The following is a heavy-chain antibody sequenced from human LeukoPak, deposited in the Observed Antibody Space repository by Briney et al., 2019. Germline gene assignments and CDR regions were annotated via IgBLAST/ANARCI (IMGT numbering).Heavy chain of an antibody. CDR2: IKQDGSEK. CDR3: ARDKIVGATNFDY. V-gene: IGHV3-7*03. Sequence: PGGSLRLSCAASGFIFSNYWMSWVRQVPGKGLEWVANIKQDGSEKYYVDSVKGRFTISRDNAKNSLYLQMNSLRAEDTAIYYCARDKIVGATNFDYWGQGTLVTVSS. CDR1: GFIFSNYW. D-gene: IGHD1-26*01. J-gene: IGHJ4*02.